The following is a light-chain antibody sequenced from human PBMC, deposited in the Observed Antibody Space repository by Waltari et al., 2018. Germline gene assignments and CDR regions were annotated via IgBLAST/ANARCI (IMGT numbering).Light chain of an antibody. CDR3: SSYTTGSTRYV. Sequence: QSALTQPASVSGSPGQSITISCTGTSSDIGADTFVSWYQKHPGNDPKVMIYDVNNRPSGVSSRFSGSKSGNTASLTISGLQAEDEADYYCSSYTTGSTRYVFGSGTKVTVL. J-gene: IGLJ1*01. CDR2: DVN. CDR1: SSDIGADTF. V-gene: IGLV2-14*03.